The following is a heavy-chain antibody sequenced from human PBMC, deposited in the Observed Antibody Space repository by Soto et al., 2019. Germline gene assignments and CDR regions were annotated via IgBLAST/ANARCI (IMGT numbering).Heavy chain of an antibody. Sequence: GGSLRLSCAASGFTFSSYWMSWVRQAPGKGLEWVANIKQDGSEKYYVDSVKGRFTISRDNAKNSLYLQMNSLRAEDTAVYYCASFKLGYCISTSCPGVGYWGQGTLVTVSS. J-gene: IGHJ4*02. V-gene: IGHV3-7*01. D-gene: IGHD2-2*01. CDR2: IKQDGSEK. CDR1: GFTFSSYW. CDR3: ASFKLGYCISTSCPGVGY.